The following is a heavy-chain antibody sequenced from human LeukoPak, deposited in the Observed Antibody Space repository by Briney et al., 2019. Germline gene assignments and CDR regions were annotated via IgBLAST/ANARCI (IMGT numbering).Heavy chain of an antibody. D-gene: IGHD3-22*01. J-gene: IGHJ5*02. CDR2: MNPNSGNT. Sequence: ASVKVSCKASGYTFTRYDMNWVRQATGQGLEWMGWMNPNSGNTGYAQKFQGRVTMTRDTSISTAYMELSSLRSEDTAVYYCARMSYYDSSGDNWFDPWGQGTLVTVSS. V-gene: IGHV1-8*01. CDR1: GYTFTRYD. CDR3: ARMSYYDSSGDNWFDP.